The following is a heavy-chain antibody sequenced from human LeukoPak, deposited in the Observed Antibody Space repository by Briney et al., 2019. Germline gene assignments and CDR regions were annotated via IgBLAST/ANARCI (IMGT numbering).Heavy chain of an antibody. CDR1: GGSISSYY. CDR3: ARAGTKWNSYYFDY. CDR2: IYYSGST. Sequence: SETLSLTCTVPGGSISSYYWSWIRQPPGKGLEWIGYIYYSGSTNYNPSLKSRVTISVDTSKNQFSLKLSSVTAADTAVYYCARAGTKWNSYYFDYWGQGTLVTVSS. D-gene: IGHD1-14*01. J-gene: IGHJ4*02. V-gene: IGHV4-59*01.